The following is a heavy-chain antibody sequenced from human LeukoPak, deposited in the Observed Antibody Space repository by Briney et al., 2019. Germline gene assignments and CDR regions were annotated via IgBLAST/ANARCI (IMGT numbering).Heavy chain of an antibody. D-gene: IGHD2-2*01. V-gene: IGHV4-4*07. CDR3: AREHHGEVPAAMRSYYYYYMDV. Sequence: SETLSLTCTVSGGSISSYYWSWIRQPAGKGLEWIGRIYTSGSTNYNPSLKSRVAMSVDTSKNQFSLKLSSVTAADTAVYYCAREHHGEVPAAMRSYYYYYMDVWAKGPRSPSP. J-gene: IGHJ6*03. CDR2: IYTSGST. CDR1: GGSISSYY.